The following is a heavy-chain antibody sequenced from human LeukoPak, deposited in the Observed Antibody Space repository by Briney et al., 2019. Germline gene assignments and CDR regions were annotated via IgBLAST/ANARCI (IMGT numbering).Heavy chain of an antibody. D-gene: IGHD3-10*01. J-gene: IGHJ5*02. CDR1: GYTFTGYY. CDR3: ARGWFGELLSWFDP. V-gene: IGHV1-2*02. Sequence: VASVKVSCKASGYTFTGYYMHWVRQAPGQGLEWMGWINPNSGGTNYAQKFQGRVTMTRDTSISTAYMELSRLRSDDTAVYYCARGWFGELLSWFDPWGQGTLVTVSS. CDR2: INPNSGGT.